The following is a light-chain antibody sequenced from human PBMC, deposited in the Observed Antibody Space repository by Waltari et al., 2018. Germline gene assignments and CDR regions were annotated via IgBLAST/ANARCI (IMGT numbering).Light chain of an antibody. CDR3: QSYDTSLRVV. CDR2: GST. V-gene: IGLV1-40*01. Sequence: QSVLTQPPSVSGAPGQRVTISCTGSGSTLGAGYDVHWYQQLPRAAPKLLIYGSTSRPLGVPDRFFGSTSGTSASLAITGLQAEDEADYYCQSYDTSLRVVFGGGTKLTVL. CDR1: GSTLGAGYD. J-gene: IGLJ2*01.